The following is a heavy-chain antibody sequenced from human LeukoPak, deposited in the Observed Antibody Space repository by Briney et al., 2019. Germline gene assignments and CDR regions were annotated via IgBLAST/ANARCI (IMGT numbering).Heavy chain of an antibody. Sequence: GASVKVSCKASGYTFTNYYMHWVRQAPGQGLEWMGIINPSGGSTSYAQKFQGRVTMTRDTSTSTVCMELNSLRSEDTAVYYCARSAIVVVPAAPSHYFDYWGQGTRVTVSS. V-gene: IGHV1-46*01. CDR2: INPSGGST. CDR3: ARSAIVVVPAAPSHYFDY. D-gene: IGHD2-2*01. CDR1: GYTFTNYY. J-gene: IGHJ4*02.